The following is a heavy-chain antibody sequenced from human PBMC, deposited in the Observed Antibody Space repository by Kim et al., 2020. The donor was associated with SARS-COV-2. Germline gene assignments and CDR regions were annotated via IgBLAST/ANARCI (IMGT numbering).Heavy chain of an antibody. J-gene: IGHJ6*02. CDR3: AREPEMATTNYYYYGMDV. V-gene: IGHV1-69*06. CDR2: IIPIFGTA. D-gene: IGHD5-12*01. CDR1: GGTFSSYA. Sequence: SVKVSCKASGGTFSSYAISWVRQAPGQGLEWMGGIIPIFGTANYAQKFQGRVTITADKSTSTAYMELSSLRSEDTAVYYCAREPEMATTNYYYYGMDVWGQGTTVTVSS.